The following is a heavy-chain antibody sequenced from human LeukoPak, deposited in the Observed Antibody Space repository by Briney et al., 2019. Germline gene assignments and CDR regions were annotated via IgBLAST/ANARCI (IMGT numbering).Heavy chain of an antibody. Sequence: SETLSLTCAVYGGSFIGYYWSWIRQPPGKGLGWIGEINHSGSTNYNPSLKSRVTISVDTSKNQFSLKLSSVTAADTAVYYCARAPGLLYFDWFLKADAFDIWGQGTMVTVSS. CDR2: INHSGST. CDR3: ARAPGLLYFDWFLKADAFDI. V-gene: IGHV4-34*01. CDR1: GGSFIGYY. D-gene: IGHD3-9*01. J-gene: IGHJ3*02.